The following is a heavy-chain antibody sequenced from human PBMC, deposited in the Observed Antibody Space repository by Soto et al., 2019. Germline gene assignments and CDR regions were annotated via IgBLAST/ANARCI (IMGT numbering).Heavy chain of an antibody. V-gene: IGHV1-18*01. D-gene: IGHD1-26*01. CDR3: ARALTFQHTTSRPSFDY. CDR2: NSAHTGNK. CDR1: GYTFASYG. J-gene: IGHJ4*02. Sequence: QVQLVQSGPEVKKPGASVKVSCKASGYTFASYGISWVRQAPGQGLEWVGWNSAHTGNKDYAQKLQGRVTMTTDTSTSTAYMELRSLRSDDTALYYCARALTFQHTTSRPSFDYWGQGTLVTVSS.